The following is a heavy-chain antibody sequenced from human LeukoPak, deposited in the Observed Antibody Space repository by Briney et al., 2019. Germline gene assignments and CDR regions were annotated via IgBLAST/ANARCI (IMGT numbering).Heavy chain of an antibody. Sequence: PGGSLRLSCAASGFTFSSYSMNWVRQAPGKGLEWVSSISSSSSYIYYADSVKGRFTISRDNAKNSLYLQMNSLRAEDTAVYYCARDATYCSSTSCYMNAFDIWGQGTMVTVSS. CDR1: GFTFSSYS. CDR2: ISSSSSYI. J-gene: IGHJ3*02. CDR3: ARDATYCSSTSCYMNAFDI. D-gene: IGHD2-2*02. V-gene: IGHV3-21*01.